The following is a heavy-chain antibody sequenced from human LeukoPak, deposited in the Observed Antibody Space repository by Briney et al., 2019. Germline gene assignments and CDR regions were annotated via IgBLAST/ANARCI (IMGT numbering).Heavy chain of an antibody. V-gene: IGHV3-9*01. CDR3: AKLGFGYCSGNKCYTGYFDY. Sequence: PGGSLRLSCAASGFTLEDYAMHWVRQAPGKGLEWVSGISWNSANIGYADSVKGRFTISRDDAKNSLYLQMNSLRPEDTALYYCAKLGFGYCSGNKCYTGYFDYWGQGTLVTVSS. J-gene: IGHJ4*02. D-gene: IGHD2-15*01. CDR2: ISWNSANI. CDR1: GFTLEDYA.